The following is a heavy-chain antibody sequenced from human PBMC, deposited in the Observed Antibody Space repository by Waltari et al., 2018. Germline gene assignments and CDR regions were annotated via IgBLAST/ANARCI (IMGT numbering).Heavy chain of an antibody. J-gene: IGHJ4*01. D-gene: IGHD3-22*01. CDR2: ISSSGSTI. V-gene: IGHV3-48*03. CDR3: ARDRGYYDSSGYFLTPGPDY. Sequence: EVQLVESGGSLVQPGGSLRLSCAASGFTFSIYEMHWVRQAPGKGLEWVSYISSSGSTIYYAESVKGRFTISRDNAKNSLYLQMNSLRAEDTAVYYCARDRGYYDSSGYFLTPGPDYWGQGTLVTVSS. CDR1: GFTFSIYE.